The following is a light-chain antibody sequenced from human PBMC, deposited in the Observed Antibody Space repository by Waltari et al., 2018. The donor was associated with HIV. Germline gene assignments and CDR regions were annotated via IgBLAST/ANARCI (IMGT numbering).Light chain of an antibody. CDR2: AAS. CDR1: QSISTY. CDR3: QQSYNTPYT. Sequence: DIQMTQSPSSLSASVGHRVTITCRTSQSISTYLNWYQQRPGRAPKLLISAASILQSGVPSRFSGSGSWTDFILTITSLQPEDFATYYCQQSYNTPYTFGQGTKLDIK. J-gene: IGKJ2*01. V-gene: IGKV1-39*01.